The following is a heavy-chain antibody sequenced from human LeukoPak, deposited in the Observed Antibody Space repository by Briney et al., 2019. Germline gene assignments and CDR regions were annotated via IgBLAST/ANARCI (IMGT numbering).Heavy chain of an antibody. CDR1: GGSISSYY. D-gene: IGHD3-16*01. CDR3: ARDEGERVFDY. Sequence: SETLSLTCTVSGGSISSYYWSWIRQPPGKGLEWIGYIYYSGSTNYNPSLKSRVTISVDTSKNQFSLKLSSVTAADTAVYYCARDEGERVFDYWGQGTLVTVSS. CDR2: IYYSGST. V-gene: IGHV4-59*01. J-gene: IGHJ4*02.